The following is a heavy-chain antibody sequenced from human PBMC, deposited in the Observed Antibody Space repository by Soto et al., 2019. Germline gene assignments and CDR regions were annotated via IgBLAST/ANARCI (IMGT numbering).Heavy chain of an antibody. CDR3: ARGPESRSTAYFDY. J-gene: IGHJ4*02. CDR1: GFPFTGYG. V-gene: IGHV1-18*01. Sequence: QVQLVQSGGEVKKPGASVKVSCKASGFPFTGYGITWVRQAPGQGLEWMGWISAYTGNTNYAQKVQGRVTMSTDTSTSTAYLELRSLRSDDTAVYYCARGPESRSTAYFDYWGQGTLVTVSS. CDR2: ISAYTGNT. D-gene: IGHD2-2*01.